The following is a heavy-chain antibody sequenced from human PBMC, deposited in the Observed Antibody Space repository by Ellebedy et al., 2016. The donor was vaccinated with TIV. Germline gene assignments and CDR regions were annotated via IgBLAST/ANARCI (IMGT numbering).Heavy chain of an antibody. Sequence: GESLKISCAASGFTFSNYAMSWVRQAPGKGLEWVSRISGSSGSGSTHYADSVKGRFTISRDNSKNTLYLQMNSLRADDTAVYYCARRRAVTSIRYFDYWGQGTLVTVSS. CDR2: ISGSSGSGST. D-gene: IGHD2-21*02. CDR3: ARRRAVTSIRYFDY. J-gene: IGHJ4*02. V-gene: IGHV3-23*01. CDR1: GFTFSNYA.